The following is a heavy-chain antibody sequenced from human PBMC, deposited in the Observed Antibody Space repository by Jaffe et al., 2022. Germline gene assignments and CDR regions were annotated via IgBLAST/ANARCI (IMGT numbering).Heavy chain of an antibody. Sequence: EVQLVESGGGLVQPGGSLRLSCAASGFTFSDHYMDWVRQAPGKGLEWVGRIRNKVNSYTTEYAASVKGRFTVSRDDSKNSLYLQMNSLKTEDTAVYYCTRGMNGDYYPVPWGQGTLVTVSS. CDR1: GFTFSDHY. CDR3: TRGMNGDYYPVP. D-gene: IGHD4-17*01. CDR2: IRNKVNSYTT. J-gene: IGHJ5*02. V-gene: IGHV3-72*01.